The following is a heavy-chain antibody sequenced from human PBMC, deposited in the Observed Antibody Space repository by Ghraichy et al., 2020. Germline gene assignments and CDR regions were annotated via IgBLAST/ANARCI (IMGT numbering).Heavy chain of an antibody. V-gene: IGHV3-23*01. CDR1: GFTFSSYA. CDR2: ISGSGGST. J-gene: IGHJ4*02. Sequence: GGSLRLSCAASGFTFSSYAMSWVRQAPGKGLEWVSAISGSGGSTYYADSVKGRFTISRDNSKNTLYLQMNSLGAEDTAVYYCAKDKGVREIAARPNWGQGTLVTVSS. CDR3: AKDKGVREIAARPN. D-gene: IGHD6-6*01.